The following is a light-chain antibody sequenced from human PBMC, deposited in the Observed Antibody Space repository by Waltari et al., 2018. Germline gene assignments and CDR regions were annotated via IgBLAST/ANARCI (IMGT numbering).Light chain of an antibody. Sequence: DIQMTQSPSTLSASVGDRVTITCLASQSISIWMAWYQQKPGKAPKLLIYKASALQSGVPSRFTGSGSGTEFTLTISSLQPDDFATYYCQEYNTYSRTFGQGTKVEIK. CDR1: QSISIW. CDR3: QEYNTYSRT. CDR2: KAS. J-gene: IGKJ1*01. V-gene: IGKV1-5*03.